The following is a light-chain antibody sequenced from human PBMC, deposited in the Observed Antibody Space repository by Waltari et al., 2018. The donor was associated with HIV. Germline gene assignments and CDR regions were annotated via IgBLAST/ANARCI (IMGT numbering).Light chain of an antibody. V-gene: IGKV4-1*01. CDR3: QQYFSTLRT. CDR1: QSVLYSSSNKNY. CDR2: WAS. J-gene: IGKJ1*01. Sequence: DIVMTQSPESLAVSLGERATINCKSSQSVLYSSSNKNYLAWYQQKSGQPPKLLIYWASTRESGVPDRFSGSRSGTDFTLTISSLQAEDVAVYYCQQYFSTLRTFGQGTKVEVK.